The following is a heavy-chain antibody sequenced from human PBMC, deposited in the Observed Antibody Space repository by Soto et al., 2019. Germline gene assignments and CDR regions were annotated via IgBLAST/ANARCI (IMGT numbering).Heavy chain of an antibody. J-gene: IGHJ5*02. CDR3: ASYSNYVWFDP. CDR2: INHSGST. CDR1: GGSFSGYY. Sequence: SETLSLTCAVYGGSFSGYYWSWIRQPPGKGLEWIGEINHSGSTNYNPSLKSRVTISVDTSKNQFSLKLSSVTAADTAVYYCASYSNYVWFDPWGQGTLVTVSS. V-gene: IGHV4-34*01. D-gene: IGHD4-4*01.